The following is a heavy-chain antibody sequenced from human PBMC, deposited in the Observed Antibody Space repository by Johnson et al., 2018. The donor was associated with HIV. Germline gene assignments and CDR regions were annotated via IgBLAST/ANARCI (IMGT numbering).Heavy chain of an antibody. CDR2: ISSSGSTI. CDR1: GFTFSDYY. J-gene: IGHJ3*02. CDR3: ARERSRAPSGAFDM. D-gene: IGHD1-1*01. Sequence: VQLVESGGGVVQPGRSLRLSCAASGFTFSDYYMSWIRQAPGKGLEWGSYISSSGSTIYYADSVKGRFTISRENSKNTLSLQMTSLTTEDSAVYYWARERSRAPSGAFDMWGQGTLVTVSS. V-gene: IGHV3-11*01.